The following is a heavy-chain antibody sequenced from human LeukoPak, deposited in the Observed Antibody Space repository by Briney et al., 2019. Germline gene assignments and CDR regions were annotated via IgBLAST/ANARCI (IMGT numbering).Heavy chain of an antibody. CDR1: GGTFSSYA. V-gene: IGHV1-69*13. J-gene: IGHJ4*02. D-gene: IGHD2-2*01. CDR3: ARGILVVPPSPYYFDY. CDR2: IIPIFGTA. Sequence: SVKVSCKASGGTFSSYAISWVRQAPGQGLELMGGIIPIFGTANYAQKFQGRVTITADESTSTAYMELSSLRSEDTAVYYCARGILVVPPSPYYFDYWGQGTLFTVSS.